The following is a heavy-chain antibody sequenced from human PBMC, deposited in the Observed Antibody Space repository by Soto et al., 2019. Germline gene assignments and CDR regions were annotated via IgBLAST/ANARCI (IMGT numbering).Heavy chain of an antibody. CDR3: ATSGGRYLAFDI. Sequence: EVNVVESGGGVVQPGGSLRLSCAASGFIVNSNYMSWVRQAPGKGLEWVSVIYSGGSTYYTPSVQGRFTISRHNSNNTVSLQMSSLRPEDTAVYFCATSGGRYLAFDIWGQGTMVTGSS. D-gene: IGHD2-2*01. J-gene: IGHJ3*02. V-gene: IGHV3-53*04. CDR2: IYSGGST. CDR1: GFIVNSNY.